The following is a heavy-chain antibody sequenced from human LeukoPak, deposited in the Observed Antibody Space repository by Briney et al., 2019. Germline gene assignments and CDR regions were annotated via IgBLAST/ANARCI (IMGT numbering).Heavy chain of an antibody. CDR1: GFTSSSYA. Sequence: GGSLRFSCAASGFTSSSYAMSWVRQAPGKGLEWVSAISGSGGSTYYADSVKGRFTISRDNSKNTLYLQMSSLRAEDTAVYYCAKDRGLWLAGAFDYWGRGTLVTVSS. CDR3: AKDRGLWLAGAFDY. D-gene: IGHD6-19*01. J-gene: IGHJ4*02. V-gene: IGHV3-23*01. CDR2: ISGSGGST.